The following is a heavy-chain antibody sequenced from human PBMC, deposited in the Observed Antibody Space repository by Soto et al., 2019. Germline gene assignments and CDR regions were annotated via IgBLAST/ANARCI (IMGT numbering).Heavy chain of an antibody. CDR2: ISWNSGNI. Sequence: EVQLVESGGGLVQPGTSLRLSCAASGFIFDEYAMHWVRQAPGKGLEWVSGISWNSGNIGYADSVKGRFTISRDNAQNYLYLQMNSLRAEDTALYYCAKVILGVLSATTDYWGQGTLVTVSS. D-gene: IGHD3-3*01. V-gene: IGHV3-9*01. CDR3: AKVILGVLSATTDY. CDR1: GFIFDEYA. J-gene: IGHJ4*02.